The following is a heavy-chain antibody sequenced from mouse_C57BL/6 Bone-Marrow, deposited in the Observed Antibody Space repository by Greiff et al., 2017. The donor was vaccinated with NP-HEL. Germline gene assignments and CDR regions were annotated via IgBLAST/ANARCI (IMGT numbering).Heavy chain of an antibody. Sequence: EVKLMESGPELVKPGASVKMSCKASGYTFTDYNMHWVKQSHGKSLEWIGYINPNNGGTSYNQKFKGKATLTVNKSSSTAYMELRSLTSEDSAVYYCARWITTVVGDYWGQGTTLTVSS. CDR1: GYTFTDYN. CDR2: INPNNGGT. D-gene: IGHD1-1*01. CDR3: ARWITTVVGDY. J-gene: IGHJ2*01. V-gene: IGHV1-22*01.